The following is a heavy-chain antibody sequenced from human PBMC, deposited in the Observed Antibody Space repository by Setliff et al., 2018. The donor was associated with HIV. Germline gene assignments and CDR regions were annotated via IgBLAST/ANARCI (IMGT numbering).Heavy chain of an antibody. CDR3: ARGGDYLGIPSYYYYYLAV. Sequence: ASVKVSCKASGYTFTSYDIYWVRQATGQGLEWMGWVNPNSGNTGYARKFQGRVTMTRDTSISTAYMELRKLRSEDTAVYYCARGGDYLGIPSYYYYYLAVWGKGTTVTVSS. D-gene: IGHD4-17*01. CDR1: GYTFTSYD. CDR2: VNPNSGNT. V-gene: IGHV1-8*02. J-gene: IGHJ6*03.